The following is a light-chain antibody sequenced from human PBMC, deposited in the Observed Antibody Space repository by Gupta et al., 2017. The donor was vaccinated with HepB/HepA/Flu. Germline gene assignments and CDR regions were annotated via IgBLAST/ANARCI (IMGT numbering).Light chain of an antibody. CDR3: QQYGSSPRT. J-gene: IGKJ1*01. CDR1: ESVSSGY. CDR2: TTS. V-gene: IGKV3-20*01. Sequence: EIVLTQSPGTLSLSPGERVTPSCRASESVSSGYVAWYQQKPGQAPTLLMHTTSTRATGVPDRFSGSGAGRNFILTISGLEPEDFAVYYCQQYGSSPRTFGQGTKLEVK.